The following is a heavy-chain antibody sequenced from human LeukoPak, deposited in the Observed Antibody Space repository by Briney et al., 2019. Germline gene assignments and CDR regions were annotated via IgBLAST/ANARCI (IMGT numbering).Heavy chain of an antibody. D-gene: IGHD3-10*01. CDR1: GSTFSSYA. CDR3: ARGSRATLGELPDY. Sequence: GRSLRLSCAASGSTFSSYAMHWVRQAPGKGLEWVAVISYDGSNKYYADSVKGRFTISRDNSKNTLYLQMNSLRAEDTAVYYCARGSRATLGELPDYWGQGTLVTVSS. V-gene: IGHV3-30*04. CDR2: ISYDGSNK. J-gene: IGHJ4*02.